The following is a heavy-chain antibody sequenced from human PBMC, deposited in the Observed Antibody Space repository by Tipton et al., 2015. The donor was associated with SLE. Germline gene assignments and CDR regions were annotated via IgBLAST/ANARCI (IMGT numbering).Heavy chain of an antibody. V-gene: IGHV4-61*09. J-gene: IGHJ4*02. CDR2: IYTSGST. D-gene: IGHD6-13*01. CDR1: GGSISSGSYY. CDR3: ARTGIAAAVDY. Sequence: LRLSCTVSGGSISSGSYYWSWIRQPAGKGLEWIGHIYTSGSTNYNPSLKSRVTISVDTSKNQFSLKLSSVTAADTAVYYCARTGIAAAVDYWGQGTLVTVSS.